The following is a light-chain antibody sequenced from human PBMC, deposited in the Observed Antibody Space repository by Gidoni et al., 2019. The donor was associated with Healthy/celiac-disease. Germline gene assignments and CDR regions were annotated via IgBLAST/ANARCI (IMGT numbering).Light chain of an antibody. V-gene: IGKV1-39*01. J-gene: IGKJ1*01. CDR3: QQSYSTPPT. CDR1: QSISSY. Sequence: IQTTQSPSSLSASVGDRVTITCRASQSISSYLYWYQQKPGKAPKLLIYAASSLQSGVPSRFSGSGSGTDFTLTISSLQPEDFATYYCQQSYSTPPTFGQGTKVEIK. CDR2: AAS.